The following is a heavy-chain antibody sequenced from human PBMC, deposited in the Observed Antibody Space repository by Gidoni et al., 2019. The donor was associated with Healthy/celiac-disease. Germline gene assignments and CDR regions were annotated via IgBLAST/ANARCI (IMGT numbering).Heavy chain of an antibody. CDR3: TRQDIVVVPAATSPQQYYYGMDV. D-gene: IGHD2-2*01. Sequence: GSLKLSCAASGFTFSGSAMHWVRQASGKGLEWVGRIRSKANSYATAYAASVKGRFTISRDDSKNTAYLQMNSLKTEDTAVYYCTRQDIVVVPAATSPQQYYYGMDVWGQGTTVTVSS. CDR2: IRSKANSYAT. J-gene: IGHJ6*02. CDR1: GFTFSGSA. V-gene: IGHV3-73*01.